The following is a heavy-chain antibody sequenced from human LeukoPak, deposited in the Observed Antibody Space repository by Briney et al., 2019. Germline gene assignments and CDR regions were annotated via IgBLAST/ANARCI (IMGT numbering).Heavy chain of an antibody. Sequence: GGSLRLSCAASGFTFSSYSMNWVRQAPGKGLEWVSYISSSSSTIYYADSVKGRFTISRDNAKNSLYLQVNSLKTEDTAVYYCARDSNYAFDYWGQGTLVTVSS. CDR3: ARDSNYAFDY. D-gene: IGHD4-11*01. CDR1: GFTFSSYS. J-gene: IGHJ4*02. V-gene: IGHV3-48*01. CDR2: ISSSSSTI.